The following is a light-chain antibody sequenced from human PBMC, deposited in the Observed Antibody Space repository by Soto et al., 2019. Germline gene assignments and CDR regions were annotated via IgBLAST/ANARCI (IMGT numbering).Light chain of an antibody. J-gene: IGLJ3*02. CDR3: CSYAGNGAWV. V-gene: IGLV2-23*02. Sequence: QSSLTQPASVSGSPGQSITISCSGSSGDVGNYDLVSWYQQIPGKAPQLMIFEVSRWPSRVSDRFSGSKSGNTASLTISGLQAEDEGDFYCCSYAGNGAWVFGGGTKLTVL. CDR1: SGDVGNYDL. CDR2: EVS.